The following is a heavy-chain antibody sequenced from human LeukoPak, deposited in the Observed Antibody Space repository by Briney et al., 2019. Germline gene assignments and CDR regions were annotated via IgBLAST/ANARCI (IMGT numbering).Heavy chain of an antibody. J-gene: IGHJ6*03. D-gene: IGHD2-2*01. Sequence: PSETLSLTCTVSGGSISSYYWSWIRQPAGKGLEWTGRIYTSGSTNYNPSLKSRVTMSVDTSKNQFSLKLSSVTAADTAVYYCARLPAADTTRYMDVWGKGTTVTVSS. CDR3: ARLPAADTTRYMDV. CDR1: GGSISSYY. V-gene: IGHV4-4*07. CDR2: IYTSGST.